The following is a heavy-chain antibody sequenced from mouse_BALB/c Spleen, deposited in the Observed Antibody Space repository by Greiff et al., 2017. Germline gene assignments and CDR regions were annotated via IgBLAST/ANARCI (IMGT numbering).Heavy chain of an antibody. V-gene: IGHV1-7*01. CDR1: GYTFTSYW. J-gene: IGHJ1*01. Sequence: VQLQQSGAELAKPGASVKMSCKASGYTFTSYWMHWVKQRPGQGLEWIGYINPSTGYTEYNQKFKDKATLTADKSSSTAYMQLSSLTSEDSAVYYCARSITTVVEGYFDVWGAGTTVTVSS. CDR2: INPSTGYT. D-gene: IGHD1-1*01. CDR3: ARSITTVVEGYFDV.